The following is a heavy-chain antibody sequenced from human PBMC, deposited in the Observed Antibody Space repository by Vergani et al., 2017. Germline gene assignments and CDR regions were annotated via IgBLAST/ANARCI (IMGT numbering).Heavy chain of an antibody. Sequence: VQLLESGGGLVQPGGSLRLSCAASGFTFSSYAMSWIRQPPGKGLEWIGEINHSGSTNYNPSLKSRVTISVDTSKNQFSLKLSSVTAADTAVYYCARTLAARLASRVYYYYYMDVWGKGTTVTVSS. J-gene: IGHJ6*03. CDR1: GFTFSSYA. CDR2: INHSGST. V-gene: IGHV4-34*01. CDR3: ARTLAARLASRVYYYYYMDV. D-gene: IGHD6-6*01.